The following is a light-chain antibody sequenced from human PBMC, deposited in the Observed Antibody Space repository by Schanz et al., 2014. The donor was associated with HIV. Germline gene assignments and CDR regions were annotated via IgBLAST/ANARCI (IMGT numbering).Light chain of an antibody. CDR1: QSVSSN. J-gene: IGKJ2*01. CDR3: QQYNNWPPLYT. CDR2: GAS. Sequence: EIVMTQSPVTLSVSPGERATLSCRASQSVSSNLAWYQQKPGQAPRLLFYGASTRANGIPARFSGSGSETAFTLTISSLQSEDFAVYYCQQYNNWPPLYTFGQGTKLEIK. V-gene: IGKV3-15*01.